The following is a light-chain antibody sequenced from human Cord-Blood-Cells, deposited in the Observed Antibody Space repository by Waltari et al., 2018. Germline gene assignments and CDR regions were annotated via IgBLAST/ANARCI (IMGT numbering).Light chain of an antibody. Sequence: SSELTKDPAVSVAFGQTVRITCQGDSLRSYYASWYQQTPGQAPVLVIYGKNNRPSGIPDRFSGSSSGNTASLTITGAQAEDEADYYCNSRDSSGNHYVFGTGTKVTVL. J-gene: IGLJ1*01. CDR1: SLRSYY. CDR3: NSRDSSGNHYV. V-gene: IGLV3-19*01. CDR2: GKN.